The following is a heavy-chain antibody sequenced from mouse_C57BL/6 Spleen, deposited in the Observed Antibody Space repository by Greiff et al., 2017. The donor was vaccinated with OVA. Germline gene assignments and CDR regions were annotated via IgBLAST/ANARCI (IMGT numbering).Heavy chain of an antibody. CDR2: ISYDGSN. CDR3: ARDQDYGSPY. D-gene: IGHD1-1*01. Sequence: DVQLQESGPGLVKPSQSLSLTCSVTGYSITSGYYWNWIRQFPGNKLEWMGYISYDGSNNYNPSLKNRISITRDTSKNQFFLKLNSVTTEDTATYYCARDQDYGSPYWGQGTTLTVSS. CDR1: GYSITSGYY. V-gene: IGHV3-6*01. J-gene: IGHJ2*01.